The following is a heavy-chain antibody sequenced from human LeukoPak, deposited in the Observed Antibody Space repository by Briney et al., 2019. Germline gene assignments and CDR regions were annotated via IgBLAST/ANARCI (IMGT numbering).Heavy chain of an antibody. CDR1: GGSISSSSYY. Sequence: KPSETLSLTRTVSGGSISSSSYYWGWIRQPPGKGLEWIGTIYYSGTTYFSPSLKSRVTISVDTSENQFSLRLSSVTAADTAIYYCATTYCSGDTCYLDSWGQGTLVTVSS. J-gene: IGHJ4*02. D-gene: IGHD2-15*01. V-gene: IGHV4-39*01. CDR2: IYYSGTT. CDR3: ATTYCSGDTCYLDS.